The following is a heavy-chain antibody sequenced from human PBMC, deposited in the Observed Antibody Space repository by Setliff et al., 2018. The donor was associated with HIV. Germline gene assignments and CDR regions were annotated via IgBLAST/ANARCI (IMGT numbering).Heavy chain of an antibody. CDR1: GESFSDYY. CDR3: ASGTYCGGDCYLFDY. CDR2: INHSGST. J-gene: IGHJ4*02. Sequence: SETLSLTCGVYGESFSDYYWTWIRQPPGKGLEWIGEINHSGSTNYNPSLKSRVTMSVDTSKKQFSLKLSSVTAADTAVYYCASGTYCGGDCYLFDYWGQGTLVTVSS. V-gene: IGHV4-34*01. D-gene: IGHD2-21*01.